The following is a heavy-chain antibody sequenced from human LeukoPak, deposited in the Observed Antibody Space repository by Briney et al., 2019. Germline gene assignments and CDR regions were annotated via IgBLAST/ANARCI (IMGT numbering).Heavy chain of an antibody. Sequence: PSQTLSLTCTVSGGSISSGGYYWSWIRQHPGKGLEWIGYIYYSGSTYYNPSLKSRVTISVDTSKNQFSLKLSSVTAADTAVYYCAREPPYCSSTSCHHTLDYWGQGTLVTVSS. CDR3: AREPPYCSSTSCHHTLDY. J-gene: IGHJ4*02. CDR1: GGSISSGGYY. V-gene: IGHV4-31*03. D-gene: IGHD2-2*01. CDR2: IYYSGST.